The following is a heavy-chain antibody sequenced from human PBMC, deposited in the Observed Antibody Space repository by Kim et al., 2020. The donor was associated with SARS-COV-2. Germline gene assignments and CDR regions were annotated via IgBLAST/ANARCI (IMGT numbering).Heavy chain of an antibody. Sequence: YYNPSLKSRVTISGDTSKNQFSLKLSSVTAADTAVYYCARPQWLDDAFDIWGQGTMVTVSS. D-gene: IGHD5-12*01. CDR3: ARPQWLDDAFDI. J-gene: IGHJ3*02. V-gene: IGHV4-39*01.